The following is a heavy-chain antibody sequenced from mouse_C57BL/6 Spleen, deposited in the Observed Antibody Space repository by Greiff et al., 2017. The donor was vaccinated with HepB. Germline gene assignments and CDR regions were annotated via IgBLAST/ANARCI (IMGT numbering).Heavy chain of an antibody. J-gene: IGHJ3*01. CDR1: GYTFTSYW. V-gene: IGHV1-69*01. Sequence: VQLQQPGAELVMPGASVKLSCKASGYTFTSYWMHWVKQRPGQGLEWIGEIDPSDSYTNYNQKFKGKSTLTVDKSSSTAYMQLSSLTSEDSAVYYCAKDLRGFAYWGQGTLVTVSA. CDR2: IDPSDSYT. D-gene: IGHD2-12*01. CDR3: AKDLRGFAY.